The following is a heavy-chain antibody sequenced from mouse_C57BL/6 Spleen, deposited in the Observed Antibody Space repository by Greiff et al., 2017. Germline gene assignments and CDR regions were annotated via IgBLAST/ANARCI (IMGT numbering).Heavy chain of an antibody. J-gene: IGHJ2*01. V-gene: IGHV1-74*01. CDR3: AIEGTTVVATDY. Sequence: QVQLQQPGAELVKPGASVKVSCKASGYTFTSYWMHWVKQRPGQGLEWIGRIHPSDSDTNYNQKFKCKATLTVDQSSSTAYMQLSSLTSEDSAVYYCAIEGTTVVATDYWGQGTTLTVSS. CDR1: GYTFTSYW. CDR2: IHPSDSDT. D-gene: IGHD1-1*01.